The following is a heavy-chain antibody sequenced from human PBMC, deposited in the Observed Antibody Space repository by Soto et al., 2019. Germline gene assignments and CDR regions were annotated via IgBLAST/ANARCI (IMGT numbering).Heavy chain of an antibody. V-gene: IGHV3-21*01. CDR1: GFSFSTYN. Sequence: PGGSLRLSCAASGFSFSTYNMNWVRQAPGKGLEWVSSIDASSTHIYYADSVKGRFTISRDNGKSSLYLQMDSPRAEDTALYYCVRQQYDFLVDPWGQGTLVTVSS. CDR3: VRQQYDFLVDP. J-gene: IGHJ5*02. CDR2: IDASSTHI. D-gene: IGHD3-16*01.